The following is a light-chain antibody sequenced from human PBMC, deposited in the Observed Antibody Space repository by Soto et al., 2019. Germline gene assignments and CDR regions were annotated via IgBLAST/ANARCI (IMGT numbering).Light chain of an antibody. Sequence: EIIMTLFPASLAVPLVQRATINCKSRQSVLYSSSDRSYLAWYQQKPGQPPKLLIYGASSRDSGVPDRFSGSGSGTDFTLTISSLQSEDVAVYYCHQYGSSPPTFGQGTKVDIK. CDR1: QSVLYSSSDRSY. CDR2: GAS. V-gene: IGKV4-1*01. J-gene: IGKJ1*01. CDR3: HQYGSSPPT.